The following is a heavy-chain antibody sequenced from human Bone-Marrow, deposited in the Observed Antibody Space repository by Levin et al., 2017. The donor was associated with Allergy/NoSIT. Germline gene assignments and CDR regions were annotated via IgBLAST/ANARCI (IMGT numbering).Heavy chain of an antibody. Sequence: SETLSLTCAVYGGSFSAYYWSWIRQPPGKGLEWIGEVYHRGSPDSNPSLKSRVTISVDTSKNQFSLKVTSVTAADTALYFCARVREMTAGGEAFDIWGQGTVVTVSS. CDR2: VYHRGSP. V-gene: IGHV4-34*01. J-gene: IGHJ3*02. CDR3: ARVREMTAGGEAFDI. D-gene: IGHD2-21*02. CDR1: GGSFSAYY.